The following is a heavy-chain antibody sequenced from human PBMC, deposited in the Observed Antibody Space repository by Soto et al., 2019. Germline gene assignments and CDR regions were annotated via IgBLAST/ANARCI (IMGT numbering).Heavy chain of an antibody. CDR3: ARDGGSYYVGY. CDR1: GGSFSGYY. J-gene: IGHJ4*02. D-gene: IGHD1-26*01. CDR2: INHSGST. V-gene: IGHV4-34*01. Sequence: SETLSLTCAVYGGSFSGYYWSWIRQPPGKGLEWIGEINHSGSTNYNPSLKSRVTISVDTSKNQFSLKLSSVTAADTAVYYCARDGGSYYVGYWGPGTLVTVSS.